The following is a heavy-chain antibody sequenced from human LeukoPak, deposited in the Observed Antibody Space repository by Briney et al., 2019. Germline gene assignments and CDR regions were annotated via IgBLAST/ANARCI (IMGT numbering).Heavy chain of an antibody. V-gene: IGHV3-48*01. CDR1: RFTFSSYS. Sequence: GGSLRLSCAASRFTFSSYSMNWVRQAPGKGLEWVSYISSSSSTIYYADSVKGRFTISRDNAKNSLYLQMNSLRAEDTAVYYCAKTQWFGDLSGAFHIWGQGTMVTVSS. CDR2: ISSSSSTI. D-gene: IGHD3-10*01. CDR3: AKTQWFGDLSGAFHI. J-gene: IGHJ3*02.